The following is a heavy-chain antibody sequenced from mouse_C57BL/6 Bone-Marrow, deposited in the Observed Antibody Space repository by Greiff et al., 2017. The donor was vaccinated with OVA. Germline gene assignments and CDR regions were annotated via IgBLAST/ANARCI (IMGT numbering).Heavy chain of an antibody. V-gene: IGHV1-26*01. CDR3: ASRRYAMDY. J-gene: IGHJ4*01. CDR1: GYTFTDYY. CDR2: INPNNGGT. Sequence: EVQLQQSGPELVKPGASVKISCKASGYTFTDYYMNWVKQSHGKSLEWIGDINPNNGGTSYNQKFKGKATLTVDKSSSTAYMELRSLTSEDSAVYYCASRRYAMDYWGQGTSVTVSS.